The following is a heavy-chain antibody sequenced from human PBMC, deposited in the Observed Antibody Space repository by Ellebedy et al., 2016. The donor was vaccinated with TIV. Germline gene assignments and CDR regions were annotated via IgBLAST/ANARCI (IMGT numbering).Heavy chain of an antibody. J-gene: IGHJ4*02. Sequence: GESLKISCAASGFTFSTYSMNWVRQAPGQGLEWVSAISRGSDYIYYAGSVRGRFTISRDNAKTSLYLQMDRLRVEDTAVYYCATDRRSYVLTSVYDYWGQGTLVTVSS. CDR2: ISRGSDYI. CDR1: GFTFSTYS. V-gene: IGHV3-21*04. CDR3: ATDRRSYVLTSVYDY. D-gene: IGHD3-9*01.